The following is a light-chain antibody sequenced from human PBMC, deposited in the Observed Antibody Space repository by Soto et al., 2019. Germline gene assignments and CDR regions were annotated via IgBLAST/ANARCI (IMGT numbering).Light chain of an antibody. J-gene: IGKJ2*01. CDR3: QQYGSSPMYT. CDR1: QSVSSSY. V-gene: IGKV3-20*01. CDR2: GAS. Sequence: EIVLTQSPGTLSLSPGERATLSCRASQSVSSSYLAWYQQKPGQAPRLVIYGASSRATGIPDRFSGSGSGTDFTLTISRLEPEDFAVYYCQQYGSSPMYTFGQGTKREIK.